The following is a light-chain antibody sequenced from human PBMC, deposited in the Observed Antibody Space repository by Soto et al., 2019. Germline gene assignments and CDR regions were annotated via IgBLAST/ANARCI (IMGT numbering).Light chain of an antibody. V-gene: IGLV1-44*01. CDR1: SSNIGSNT. CDR2: SNN. J-gene: IGLJ1*01. Sequence: QYALTRAPSASGTPGQRVTISCSGSSSNIGSNTVNWYQQLPGTAPKLLIYSNNQRPSGVPDRFSGSKSGTSASLAISGLQSEDEADYYCAAWDDSLNGRYVFGTGTKVTVL. CDR3: AAWDDSLNGRYV.